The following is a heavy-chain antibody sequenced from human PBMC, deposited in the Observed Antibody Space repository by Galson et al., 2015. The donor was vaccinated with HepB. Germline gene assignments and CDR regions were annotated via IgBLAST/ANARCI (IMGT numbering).Heavy chain of an antibody. CDR3: ARCYYGSGSYYNEHYYYYMDV. J-gene: IGHJ6*03. CDR1: GYTFTSYD. CDR2: MNPNSGNT. Sequence: SVKVSCKASGYTFTSYDINWVRQATGQGLEWMGWMNPNSGNTGYAQKFQGRVTMTRNTSISTAYMELSSLRSEDTAVYYCARCYYGSGSYYNEHYYYYMDVWGKGNPGHRLL. D-gene: IGHD3-10*01. V-gene: IGHV1-8*01.